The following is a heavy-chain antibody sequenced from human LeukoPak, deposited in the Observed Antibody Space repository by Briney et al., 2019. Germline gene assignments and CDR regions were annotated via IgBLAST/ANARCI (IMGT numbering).Heavy chain of an antibody. J-gene: IGHJ4*02. CDR3: AKDLSVVVVAASDY. Sequence: ISGSGGSTYYADSVKGRFTISRDNSKNTLYLQMNSLRAEDTAVYYCAKDLSVVVVAASDYWGQGTLVTVSS. V-gene: IGHV3-23*01. D-gene: IGHD2-15*01. CDR2: ISGSGGST.